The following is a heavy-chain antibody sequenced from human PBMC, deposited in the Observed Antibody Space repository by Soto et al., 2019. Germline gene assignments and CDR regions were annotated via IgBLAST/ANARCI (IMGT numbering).Heavy chain of an antibody. Sequence: GGSLRLSCAASGFTFDDYAMHWVRQAPGKGLEWVSGISWNSGSIGYADSVKGRFTISRDNAKNSLYLQMNSLRAEDTALYYCAKVASGWRADIVVGSVFDPWGQGTLVTVSS. CDR3: AKVASGWRADIVVGSVFDP. CDR2: ISWNSGSI. D-gene: IGHD2-2*01. CDR1: GFTFDDYA. V-gene: IGHV3-9*01. J-gene: IGHJ5*02.